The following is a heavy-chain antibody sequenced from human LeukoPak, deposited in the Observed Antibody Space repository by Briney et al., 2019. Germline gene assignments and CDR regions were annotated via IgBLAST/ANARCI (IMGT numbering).Heavy chain of an antibody. CDR1: GFIVSNTY. Sequence: GGSLRLSCAASGFIVSNTYMTWVRQAPGKGLEWVSVIHNDGSTYYADSVKGRFTISRDNSKNMLFLRMNSLRVEDTAVYFCASLARDYWGQGALVSVSS. J-gene: IGHJ4*02. CDR2: IHNDGST. CDR3: ASLARDY. V-gene: IGHV3-53*01. D-gene: IGHD3-3*02.